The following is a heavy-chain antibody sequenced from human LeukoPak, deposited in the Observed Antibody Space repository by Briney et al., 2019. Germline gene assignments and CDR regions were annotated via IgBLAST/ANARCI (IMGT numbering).Heavy chain of an antibody. V-gene: IGHV3-21*01. Sequence: PGGSLRLSCAASGFTFSSYSMNWVRQAAGKGLEWVSSISSSSSYIYYADSVKGRFTISRDNAKNSLYLQMNSLRAEDTAVYYCARSYTAMVMVDYWGQGTLVTVSS. CDR1: GFTFSSYS. CDR2: ISSSSSYI. D-gene: IGHD5-18*01. J-gene: IGHJ4*02. CDR3: ARSYTAMVMVDY.